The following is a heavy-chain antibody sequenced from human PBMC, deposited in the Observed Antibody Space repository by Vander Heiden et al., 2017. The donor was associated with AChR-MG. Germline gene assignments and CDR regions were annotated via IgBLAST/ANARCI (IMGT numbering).Heavy chain of an antibody. V-gene: IGHV3-74*01. CDR2: INPEGNVI. Sequence: EAQLVESGGGLRQPGGSLKLSCAVSGVTFSGSWMHWLRQSPSEGLVWVSRINPEGNVITYADSVKGRFTISRDNANSTLFLQMTSLRPEDTAVYFCARTVREYDAFDYWGQGTLVTVSS. CDR3: ARTVREYDAFDY. CDR1: GVTFSGSW. D-gene: IGHD3-3*01. J-gene: IGHJ4*02.